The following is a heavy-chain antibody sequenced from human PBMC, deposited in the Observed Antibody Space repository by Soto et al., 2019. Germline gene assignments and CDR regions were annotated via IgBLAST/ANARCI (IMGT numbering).Heavy chain of an antibody. D-gene: IGHD6-13*01. CDR3: LRAAAGLYYYGMDV. J-gene: IGHJ6*02. CDR1: GFTFSNAW. V-gene: IGHV3-15*01. CDR2: IKSKTDGGTT. Sequence: GGSLRLSCAASGFTFSNAWMSWVRQAPGKGLEWVGRIKSKTDGGTTDYAAPVKGRFTISRDDSKNTLYLQMNSLKTEDTAVYYCLRAAAGLYYYGMDVWGQGTTVTVSS.